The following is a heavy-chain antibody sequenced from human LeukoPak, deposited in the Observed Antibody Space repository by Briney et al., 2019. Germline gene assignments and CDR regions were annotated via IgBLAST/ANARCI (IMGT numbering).Heavy chain of an antibody. CDR2: XXGSSSSI. V-gene: IGHV3-48*01. D-gene: IGHD3-3*01. Sequence: ASGFFFSSXGXXXXRXXXXEXXXXXXXXXGSSSSIYYADSVKGRFTISRDNAKNSLYLQMNSLRAEDTAVYYCARDGVRFSQLRYYMDVWGKGTTVTVSS. CDR1: GFFFSSXG. J-gene: IGHJ6*03. CDR3: ARDGVRFSQLRYYMDV.